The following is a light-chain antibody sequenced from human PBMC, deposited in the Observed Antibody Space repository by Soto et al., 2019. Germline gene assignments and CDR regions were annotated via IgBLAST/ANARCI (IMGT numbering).Light chain of an antibody. Sequence: QSALTQPPSVSGAPGQRVTISCTGSSSNIGAGYDVNWYQQLPGTAPKILIYGDSNRPSGVPDRFSGSKSGTSASLAITGLQAEDEADYYCQSYDTGLSGANWVFGGGTKVTVL. CDR1: SSNIGAGYD. J-gene: IGLJ3*02. CDR2: GDS. V-gene: IGLV1-40*01. CDR3: QSYDTGLSGANWV.